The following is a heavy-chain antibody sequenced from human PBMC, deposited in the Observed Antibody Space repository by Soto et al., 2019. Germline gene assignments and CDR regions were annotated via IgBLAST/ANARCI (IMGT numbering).Heavy chain of an antibody. V-gene: IGHV4-38-2*02. Sequence: PSETLSLTCAVSGYSISSGYYWGWIRQPPGKGLEWIGSIYHSGSTYYNPSLKSRVTISVDTSKNQFSLKLSSVTAADTAVYYCARDQXGYGDGRWLSYYYYYGMDVWGQGTTVTVYS. CDR1: GYSISSGYY. J-gene: IGHJ6*02. CDR3: ARDQXGYGDGRWLSYYYYYGMDV. CDR2: IYHSGST. D-gene: IGHD4-17*01.